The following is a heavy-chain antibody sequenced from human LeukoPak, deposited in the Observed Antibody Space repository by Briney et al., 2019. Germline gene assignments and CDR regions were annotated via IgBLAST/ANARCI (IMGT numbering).Heavy chain of an antibody. V-gene: IGHV3-48*04. CDR1: GFIFSDYS. CDR3: ARTGGSYPYYFEY. D-gene: IGHD1-26*01. CDR2: IRYSGTIV. Sequence: GGSLRLSCAASGFIFSDYSINWLRQAPGKGLEWVSYIRYSGTIVYYADSVKGRFTLSRDNAKNSLYLQMNSLRAEDTAVYYCARTGGSYPYYFEYWGQGTLVTVSS. J-gene: IGHJ4*02.